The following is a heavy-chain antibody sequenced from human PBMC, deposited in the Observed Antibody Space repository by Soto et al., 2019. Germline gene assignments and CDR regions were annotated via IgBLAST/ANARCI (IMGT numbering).Heavy chain of an antibody. D-gene: IGHD3-16*01. CDR1: GFTVSNNH. J-gene: IGHJ4*02. Sequence: VQLVESGGGLIQPGGSLRLSCAASGFTVSNNHMTWVRQAAGKGLELVSFVHGGGSTSYADSVKGRFTISRDNSKNTRYLQMYSLKAEDTAIYYCAGRLTTAASLDYWGRGTLVTVSS. CDR2: VHGGGST. CDR3: AGRLTTAASLDY. V-gene: IGHV3-53*01.